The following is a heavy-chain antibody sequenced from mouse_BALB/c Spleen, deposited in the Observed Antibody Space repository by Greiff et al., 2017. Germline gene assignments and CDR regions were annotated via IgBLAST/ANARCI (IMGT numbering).Heavy chain of an antibody. J-gene: IGHJ4*01. V-gene: IGHV7-3*02. CDR1: GFTFTDYY. CDR3: ARDTSAMDY. CDR2: IRNKANGYTT. Sequence: EVMLVESGGGLVQPGGSLRLSCATSGFTFTDYYMSWVRQPPGKALEWLGFIRNKANGYTTEYSASVKGRFTISRDNSQSILYLQMNTLRAEDSATYYCARDTSAMDYWGQGTSVTVSS.